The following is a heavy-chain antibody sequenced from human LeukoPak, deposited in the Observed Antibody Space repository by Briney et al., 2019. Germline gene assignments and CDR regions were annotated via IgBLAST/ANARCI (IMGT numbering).Heavy chain of an antibody. J-gene: IGHJ4*02. D-gene: IGHD3-10*01. CDR3: AKTPYYYGSGSYFDY. V-gene: IGHV3-53*01. CDR2: IYSGGST. Sequence: GGSLRLSCAASGFTVSSNYMSWVRQAPGKGLEWVSVIYSGGSTYYADSVKGRFTISRDNSKNTLYLQMNSLRAEDTAVYYCAKTPYYYGSGSYFDYWGQGTLVTVSS. CDR1: GFTVSSNY.